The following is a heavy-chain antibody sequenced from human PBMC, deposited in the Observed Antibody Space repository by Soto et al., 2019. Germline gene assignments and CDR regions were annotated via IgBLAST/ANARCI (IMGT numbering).Heavy chain of an antibody. Sequence: ASVKVSCKASGYTFTSYAMHWVRQAPGQRLEWMGWINTDSGNTKYSQKFQGRVTITRDTSATTAYMELSSLRSEDTAVYYCARENGITVTPFDYWGQGTLVTVSS. CDR2: INTDSGNT. CDR3: ARENGITVTPFDY. D-gene: IGHD4-17*01. J-gene: IGHJ4*02. V-gene: IGHV1-3*04. CDR1: GYTFTSYA.